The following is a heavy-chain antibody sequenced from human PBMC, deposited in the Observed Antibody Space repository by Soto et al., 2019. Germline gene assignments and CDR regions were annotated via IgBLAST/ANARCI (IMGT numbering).Heavy chain of an antibody. CDR3: ACGLRGSLNWLDT. CDR2: MYYSGST. J-gene: IGHJ5*02. CDR1: GGSISTGGSY. Sequence: QMQLHESGPGLVKPSQTLSLICTVSGGSISTGGSYWSWIRQHPGQGLEWIGFMYYSGSTYYNPSLKCRTIISMDTSKNQFSLKLSSVTAADTAVYYCACGLRGSLNWLDTFGQGTLVTVAS. V-gene: IGHV4-31*03. D-gene: IGHD6-25*01.